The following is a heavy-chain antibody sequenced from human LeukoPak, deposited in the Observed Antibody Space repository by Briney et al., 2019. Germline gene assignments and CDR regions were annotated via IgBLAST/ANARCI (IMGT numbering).Heavy chain of an antibody. J-gene: IGHJ4*02. CDR2: IYYSGST. CDR1: GASITSYY. CDR3: ARDPGSEGIDY. Sequence: SETLSLTCTVSGASITSYYWNWIRQPPGKGLEWIGYIYYSGSTSYNPSLKSRVTISVDTSKNQFSLKLASVTAADTAVYYCARDPGSEGIDYWGQGTLVTVSS. V-gene: IGHV4-59*01.